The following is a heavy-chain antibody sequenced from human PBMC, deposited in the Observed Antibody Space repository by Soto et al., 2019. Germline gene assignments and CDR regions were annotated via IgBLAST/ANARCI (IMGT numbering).Heavy chain of an antibody. J-gene: IGHJ4*02. CDR2: INHSGST. Sequence: SETLSLTCAVYGGSFSGYYWSWIRQPPGPGLEWIGEINHSGSTNYNPSLKSRVTISVDTSKNQFSLTLSSVTAADTAVYYCARFPYSISPDYWGQGTLVTVSS. CDR1: GGSFSGYY. D-gene: IGHD6-6*01. V-gene: IGHV4-34*01. CDR3: ARFPYSISPDY.